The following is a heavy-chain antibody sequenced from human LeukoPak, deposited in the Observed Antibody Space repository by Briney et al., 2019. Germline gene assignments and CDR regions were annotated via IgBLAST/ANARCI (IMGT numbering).Heavy chain of an antibody. CDR1: GFTFSRYS. Sequence: PGGSLRLSCAASGFTFSRYSMNWVRQAPGKGLEWVSSISDDGKYIYYADSVKGRFTISRDNSKNTLYLQMNSLRAEDTAVYYCAKAFAPGYSSSWYYFDYWGQGTLVTVSS. J-gene: IGHJ4*02. CDR3: AKAFAPGYSSSWYYFDY. D-gene: IGHD6-13*01. V-gene: IGHV3-21*04. CDR2: ISDDGKYI.